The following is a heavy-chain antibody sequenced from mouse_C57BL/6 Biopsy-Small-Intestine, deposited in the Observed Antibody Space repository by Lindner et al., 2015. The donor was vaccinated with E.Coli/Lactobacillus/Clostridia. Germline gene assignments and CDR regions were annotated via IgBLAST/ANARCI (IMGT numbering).Heavy chain of an antibody. D-gene: IGHD2-13*01. CDR3: VRDLFYGDYDSVSPNTYSFDY. Sequence: SVKVSCKASGYTFTSYRITWVRQAPGQGLEWMGWISAHNGNTEYARRHQGRVTMTTDTSTSTAYMELRSLRSDDTAVYYCVRDLFYGDYDSVSPNTYSFDYWGQGTLVTVSS. J-gene: IGHJ4*01. CDR1: GYTFTSYR. V-gene: IGHV1S55*01. CDR2: ISAHNGNT.